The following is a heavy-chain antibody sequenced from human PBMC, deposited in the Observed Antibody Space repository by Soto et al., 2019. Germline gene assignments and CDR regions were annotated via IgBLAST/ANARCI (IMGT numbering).Heavy chain of an antibody. CDR1: GDSISSYY. CDR3: ARIIGDNWNYFYGMDV. V-gene: IGHV4-4*07. CDR2: IYTSGST. J-gene: IGHJ6*02. D-gene: IGHD1-20*01. Sequence: SNTLSLTCTVSGDSISSYYWSLIRQPAGKGLEWIGRIYTSGSTNYNPSLKSRVTMSVDTSKNQFSLKLSSVTAADTAVYYCARIIGDNWNYFYGMDVWGQGPTVTVSS.